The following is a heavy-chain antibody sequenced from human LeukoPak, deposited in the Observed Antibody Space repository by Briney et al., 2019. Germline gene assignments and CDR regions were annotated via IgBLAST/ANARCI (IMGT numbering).Heavy chain of an antibody. Sequence: GGSLRLSCAASGFTLMSYDMSCVRQAPGKGMEWVAATSGSGVNSYYADSVRGRFTISRDNSQNTLYLQMDSLRAEDTALYYCAKEYSGYDFDYWGQGTLVTVSS. D-gene: IGHD5-12*01. V-gene: IGHV3-23*01. J-gene: IGHJ4*02. CDR3: AKEYSGYDFDY. CDR1: GFTLMSYD. CDR2: TSGSGVNS.